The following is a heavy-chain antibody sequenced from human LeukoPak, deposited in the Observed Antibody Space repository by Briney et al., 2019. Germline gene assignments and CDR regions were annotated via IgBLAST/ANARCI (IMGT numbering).Heavy chain of an antibody. V-gene: IGHV4-38-2*02. CDR2: MYHSGTT. CDR3: AGQYTGYDAFDY. J-gene: IGHJ4*02. D-gene: IGHD5-12*01. CDR1: GYSVSSGYY. Sequence: SETLSLTCSVSGYSVSSGYYWGWIRQSPGKGLEWIGSMYHSGTTYYNPSLKSRVTLSVDTSKNQFSLKLSSVTAADTAIYYCAGQYTGYDAFDYWGEGRLVTVSS.